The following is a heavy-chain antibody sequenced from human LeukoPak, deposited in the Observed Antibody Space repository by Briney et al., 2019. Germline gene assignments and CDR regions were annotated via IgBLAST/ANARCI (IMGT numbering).Heavy chain of an antibody. V-gene: IGHV1-2*02. Sequence: ASVKVSCKASGYTFTGYYMHWVRQAPGQGLEWMGWINPNSGGTNYAQKFQGRVTMTRDTSISTAYMELSRLRSDDTAVYYCASDWSFIAAARTCDYWGQGTLVTVSS. CDR1: GYTFTGYY. J-gene: IGHJ4*02. CDR3: ASDWSFIAAARTCDY. CDR2: INPNSGGT. D-gene: IGHD6-13*01.